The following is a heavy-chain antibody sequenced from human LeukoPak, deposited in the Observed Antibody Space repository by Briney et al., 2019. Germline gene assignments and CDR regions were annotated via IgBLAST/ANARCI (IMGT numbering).Heavy chain of an antibody. V-gene: IGHV3-7*01. J-gene: IGHJ4*02. CDR2: IKQDGSEK. CDR3: ARDLGPYYFDY. D-gene: IGHD3-10*01. CDR1: GFTFSSYW. Sequence: GGSLRLSCAASGFTFSSYWMSWVRQAPGKGLEWVANIKQDGSEKYYVDSVKGRFAISRDNAKNSLYLQMNSLRAEDTAVYYCARDLGPYYFDYWGQGTLVTVSS.